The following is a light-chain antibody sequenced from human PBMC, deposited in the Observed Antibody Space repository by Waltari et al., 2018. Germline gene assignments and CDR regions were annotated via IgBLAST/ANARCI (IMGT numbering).Light chain of an antibody. J-gene: IGKJ1*01. CDR2: TTS. Sequence: DIQMTQSPSSLSASVGDRVTITCRASQTISNYLNWDQQKPGKAPKLLIYTTSTLQSEVPSRFSGSGSGTDFTLTISSLQPEDFATYYCQQSHSSPRTFGQGTKVEIK. CDR3: QQSHSSPRT. CDR1: QTISNY. V-gene: IGKV1-39*01.